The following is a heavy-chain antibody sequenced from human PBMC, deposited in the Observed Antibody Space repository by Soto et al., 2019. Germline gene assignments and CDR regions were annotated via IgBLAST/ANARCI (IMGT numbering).Heavy chain of an antibody. CDR3: ARDPMVRGVIITRYDY. CDR1: GYTFTSYG. D-gene: IGHD3-10*01. J-gene: IGHJ4*02. V-gene: IGHV1-18*01. CDR2: ISAYNGNT. Sequence: GASVKVSCKASGYTFTSYGISWVRQAPGQGLEWMGWISAYNGNTNYAQKLQGRVTMTTDTSASTAYMELRSLRSDDTAVYYCARDPMVRGVIITRYDYWGQGTLVTVSS.